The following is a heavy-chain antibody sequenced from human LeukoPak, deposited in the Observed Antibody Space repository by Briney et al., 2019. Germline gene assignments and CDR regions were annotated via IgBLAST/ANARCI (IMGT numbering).Heavy chain of an antibody. V-gene: IGHV4-4*07. CDR2: IYTSGST. Sequence: PSETLSLTCTVSGGSISSYYWNWIRQPAGKGLEWIGRIYTSGSTNYNPSLRSRVTMSVDTSKNQFSLKLSSVTAADTAVYYCARDRPSTSCSDYWGQGTLVTVSS. J-gene: IGHJ4*02. CDR3: ARDRPSTSCSDY. D-gene: IGHD2-15*01. CDR1: GGSISSYY.